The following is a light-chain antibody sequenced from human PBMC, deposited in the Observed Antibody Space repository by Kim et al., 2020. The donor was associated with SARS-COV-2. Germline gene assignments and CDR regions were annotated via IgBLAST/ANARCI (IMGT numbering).Light chain of an antibody. CDR3: QHHTSWPLS. Sequence: WSPGESATPSCRASRGFGKYLAWHQQKPGQPPRLLIYAVSSRATGIPARFSGSGSGTDFTLTISSLEPEDFAVYYCQHHTSWPLSFGGGTRVEIK. CDR1: RGFGKY. CDR2: AVS. V-gene: IGKV3-11*01. J-gene: IGKJ4*01.